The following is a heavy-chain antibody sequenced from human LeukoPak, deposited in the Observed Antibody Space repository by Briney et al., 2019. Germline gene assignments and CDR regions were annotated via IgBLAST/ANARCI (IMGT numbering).Heavy chain of an antibody. CDR2: ISAYNGNT. CDR1: GYTFTSYG. D-gene: IGHD5-24*01. CDR3: ARTATISENWFDP. V-gene: IGHV1-18*04. Sequence: ASVKVSCKASGYTFTSYGISWVRQAPGQGLEWMGWISAYNGNTNYAQKLQGRVTMTTDTSTSTACMELRSLRSDDTAVYYCARTATISENWFDPWGQGTLVTVSS. J-gene: IGHJ5*02.